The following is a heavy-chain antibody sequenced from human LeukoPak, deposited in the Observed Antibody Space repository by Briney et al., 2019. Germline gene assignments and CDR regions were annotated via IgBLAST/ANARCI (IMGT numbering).Heavy chain of an antibody. J-gene: IGHJ4*02. D-gene: IGHD3-10*01. CDR2: ISGSGGST. CDR3: AKGVLSAHLDY. Sequence: GGSLRLSCAASGFTVSSNYMSWVRQAPGKGLEWVSGISGSGGSTYYADSVKGRFTISRDNSKNTLYLQMNSLRAEDTAVYYCAKGVLSAHLDYWGQGTLVTVSS. CDR1: GFTVSSNY. V-gene: IGHV3-23*01.